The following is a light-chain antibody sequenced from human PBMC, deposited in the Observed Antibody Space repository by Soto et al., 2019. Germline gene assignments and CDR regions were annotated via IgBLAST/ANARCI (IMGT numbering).Light chain of an antibody. V-gene: IGLV2-14*01. CDR2: DVS. CDR1: SSDVGGYNY. J-gene: IGLJ3*02. Sequence: QSALTQPASVSGSPGQSITISCTGTSSDVGGYNYVSWYQQHPGKAPKLMIYDVSNRPSGVYNRFSGSKSGNTASLTISGLTAEDEAEYYCSSYTSSSTHWVFGGGTKLTVL. CDR3: SSYTSSSTHWV.